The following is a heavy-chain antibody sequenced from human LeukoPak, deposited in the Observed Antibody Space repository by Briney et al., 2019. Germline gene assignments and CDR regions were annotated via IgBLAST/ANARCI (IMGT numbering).Heavy chain of an antibody. CDR3: AREVGYSGYDSSSYYFDY. CDR1: GGTFSSYA. CDR2: IIPIFGTA. D-gene: IGHD5-12*01. J-gene: IGHJ4*02. V-gene: IGHV1-69*13. Sequence: SVKVSFTASGGTFSSYAISWVRQAPGQGLEWMGGIIPIFGTANYAQKFQGRVTITADESTSTAYMELSSLRSEDTAVYYCAREVGYSGYDSSSYYFDYWGQGTLVTVSS.